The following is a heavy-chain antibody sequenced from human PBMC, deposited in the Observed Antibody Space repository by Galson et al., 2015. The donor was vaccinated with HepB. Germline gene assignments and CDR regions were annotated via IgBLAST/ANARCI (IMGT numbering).Heavy chain of an antibody. J-gene: IGHJ6*03. D-gene: IGHD6-13*01. CDR1: GFSFDDYD. V-gene: IGHV3-9*01. CDR2: ITWNSNAI. CDR3: AKGSRLYSSSWYRRADYYYYYMDV. Sequence: SPRLSCAASGFSFDDYDMHWVRQAPGKGLEWVSGITWNSNAIGYADSVKGRFTISRDNAKNSLYLQMNSLRAEDTALYYCAKGSRLYSSSWYRRADYYYYYMDVWGKGTTVTVSS.